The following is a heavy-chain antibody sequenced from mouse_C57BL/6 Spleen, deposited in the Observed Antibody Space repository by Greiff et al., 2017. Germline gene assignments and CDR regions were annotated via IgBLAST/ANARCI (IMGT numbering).Heavy chain of an antibody. V-gene: IGHV1-9*01. CDR2: ILPGSGST. Sequence: QVQLKQSGAELMKPGASVKLSCKATGYTFTGYWIEWVKQRPGHGLEWIGEILPGSGSTNYNEKFKGKATFTADTSSNTAYMQLSSLTTEDSAIYYCARELYDGYYVRFAYWGQGTLVTVSA. CDR3: ARELYDGYYVRFAY. D-gene: IGHD2-3*01. CDR1: GYTFTGYW. J-gene: IGHJ3*01.